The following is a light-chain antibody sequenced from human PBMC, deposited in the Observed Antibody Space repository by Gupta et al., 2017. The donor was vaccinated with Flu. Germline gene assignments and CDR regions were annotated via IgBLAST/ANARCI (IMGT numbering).Light chain of an antibody. CDR2: EVS. CDR1: SSNVGTYNY. V-gene: IGLV2-14*01. CDR3: SSYTGSSDSVV. J-gene: IGLJ2*01. Sequence: QSALTQPPSVSGSPGQSITLSCTGTSSNVGTYNYVSWYQHHPGKVPKVIISEVSHRPSGVANRFSGSKSGNTASLTISGLQAEEEADYYCSSYTGSSDSVVFGGGTKLTVL.